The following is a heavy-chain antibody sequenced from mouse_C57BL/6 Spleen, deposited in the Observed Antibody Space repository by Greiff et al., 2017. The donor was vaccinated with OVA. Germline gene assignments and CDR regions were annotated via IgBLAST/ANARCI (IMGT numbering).Heavy chain of an antibody. D-gene: IGHD2-5*01. CDR1: GYTFTSYW. CDR2: IYPGNSDT. J-gene: IGHJ2*01. CDR3: TRGDYSNYDYFDY. V-gene: IGHV1-5*01. Sequence: VQLKQSGTVLARPGASVKMSCKTSGYTFTSYWMHWVKQRPGQGLEWIGAIYPGNSDTSYNQKFKGKAKLTAVTSASTAYMELSSLTNEDSAVYYCTRGDYSNYDYFDYWGQGTTLTVSS.